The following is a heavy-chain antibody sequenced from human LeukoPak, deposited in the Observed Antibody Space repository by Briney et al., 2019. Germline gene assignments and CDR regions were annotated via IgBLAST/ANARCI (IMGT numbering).Heavy chain of an antibody. J-gene: IGHJ4*02. Sequence: PGGSLRLSCAASGFTFSSYSMNWVRQAPGKGLEWVSYISSSSSTIYYADSVKGRFTISRDNSKNTLYLQMNSLRAEDTAVYYCARDSFVSSSSVPVPGYWGQGTLVTVSS. CDR2: ISSSSSTI. D-gene: IGHD6-6*01. CDR3: ARDSFVSSSSVPVPGY. CDR1: GFTFSSYS. V-gene: IGHV3-48*01.